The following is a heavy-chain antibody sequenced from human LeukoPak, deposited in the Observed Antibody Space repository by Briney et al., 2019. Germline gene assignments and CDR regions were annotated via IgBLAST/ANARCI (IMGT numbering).Heavy chain of an antibody. CDR1: GFTFSSYA. Sequence: GGSLRLSCAASGFTFSSYAMTWVRQAPGKGLEWVSAISGSGGYTYYADSVKGRFTISRDNSKNTLYLQMNSLRAEDTAVYYCAKGQLVGASSYYYYGMDVWGQGTTVTVSS. D-gene: IGHD1-26*01. CDR3: AKGQLVGASSYYYYGMDV. V-gene: IGHV3-23*01. J-gene: IGHJ6*02. CDR2: ISGSGGYT.